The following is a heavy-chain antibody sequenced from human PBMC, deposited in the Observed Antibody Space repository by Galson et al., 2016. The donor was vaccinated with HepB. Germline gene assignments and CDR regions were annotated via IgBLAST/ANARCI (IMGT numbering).Heavy chain of an antibody. J-gene: IGHJ4*02. Sequence: QSGAEVKEPGESLTISCKGSGYSFHTYWIGWVRQMPGIGLELMGIINPGNSNTRSGPSFQGQVTISTDKSISTVYQQWSTLKASDSAMNYWAKQGGSKSWHYFDYWGQGTLVTVSS. CDR2: INPGNSNT. D-gene: IGHD3-10*01. CDR1: GYSFHTYW. CDR3: AKQGGSKSWHYFDY. V-gene: IGHV5-51*01.